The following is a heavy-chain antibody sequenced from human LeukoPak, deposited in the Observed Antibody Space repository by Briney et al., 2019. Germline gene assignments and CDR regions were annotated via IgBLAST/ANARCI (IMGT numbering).Heavy chain of an antibody. CDR2: IWSDGSNK. V-gene: IGHV3-33*03. CDR3: AISLSGSYSAFDI. CDR1: GFTFSIYG. J-gene: IGHJ3*02. Sequence: GGSLRLSCAASGFTFSIYGMHWVRQAPGKGLEWVAVIWSDGSNKYYRQSVKGRFSISRDNSQNTLNLQMNSLRAEDTAVYYCAISLSGSYSAFDIWGQGTMVTVSS. D-gene: IGHD3-10*01.